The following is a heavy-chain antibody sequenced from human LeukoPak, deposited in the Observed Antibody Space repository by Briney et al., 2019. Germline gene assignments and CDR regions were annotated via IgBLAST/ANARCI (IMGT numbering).Heavy chain of an antibody. CDR3: ARSTSSEYDIYHFDY. CDR2: IWYDGNNK. D-gene: IGHD3-9*01. Sequence: PGRSLRLSCAASGFTFSSYGMHWLRQAPGKGPEWVAVIWYDGNNKYYADSVKGRFTISRDNSKNTLYLQMNSLRAEDTAVYYCARSTSSEYDIYHFDYWGQGTLVTVSS. J-gene: IGHJ4*02. V-gene: IGHV3-33*01. CDR1: GFTFSSYG.